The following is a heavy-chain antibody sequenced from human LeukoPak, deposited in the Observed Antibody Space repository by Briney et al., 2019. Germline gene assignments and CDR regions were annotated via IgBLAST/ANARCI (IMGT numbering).Heavy chain of an antibody. CDR3: ARQMTGYYNVPLNAFDI. V-gene: IGHV1-2*04. CDR2: INPNSGGT. CDR1: GYTFTGYY. D-gene: IGHD3-9*01. Sequence: RRASVKVSCKASGYTFTGYYMHWVRQAPGQGLEWMGWINPNSGGTNYAQKFQGWVTMTRDTSISTAYMELSRLRSDDTAVYYCARQMTGYYNVPLNAFDIWGQGTMVTVSS. J-gene: IGHJ3*02.